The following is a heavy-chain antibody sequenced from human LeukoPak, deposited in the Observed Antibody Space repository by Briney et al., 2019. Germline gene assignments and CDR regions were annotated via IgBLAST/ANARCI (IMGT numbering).Heavy chain of an antibody. Sequence: SETLSLTCTVSGGSISSYYWSWIRQPPGKGLEWIGYIYYSGSTNYNPSLKSRVTISVDTSKNQFSLKLSSVTAADTAAYYCARVNTIFGVVTLRWFDPWGQGTLVTVSS. CDR1: GGSISSYY. CDR3: ARVNTIFGVVTLRWFDP. CDR2: IYYSGST. V-gene: IGHV4-59*08. D-gene: IGHD3-3*01. J-gene: IGHJ5*02.